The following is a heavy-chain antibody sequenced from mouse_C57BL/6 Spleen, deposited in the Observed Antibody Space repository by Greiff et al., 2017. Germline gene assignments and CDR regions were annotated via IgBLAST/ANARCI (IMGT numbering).Heavy chain of an antibody. CDR2: INPNNGGT. D-gene: IGHD2-3*01. V-gene: IGHV1-18*01. J-gene: IGHJ4*01. CDR1: GYTFTDYN. CDR3: ARSLDGYYPYYYAMDY. Sequence: EVQLQESGPELVKPGASVKIPCKASGYTFTDYNMDWVKQSHGKSLEWIGDINPNNGGTIYNQKFKGKATLTVDKSSSTAYMELRSLTSEDTAVYYCARSLDGYYPYYYAMDYWGQGTSVTVSS.